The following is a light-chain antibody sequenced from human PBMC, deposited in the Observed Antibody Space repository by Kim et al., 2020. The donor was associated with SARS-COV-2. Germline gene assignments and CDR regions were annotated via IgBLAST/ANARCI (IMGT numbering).Light chain of an antibody. CDR3: SSYTSSNTYV. V-gene: IGLV2-14*01. CDR2: DVS. Sequence: QSVLTQPASVSGSPGQSITISCTGTSSDVGGYNYVSWYQQHPGKAPKVMIYDVSKRPSGVSNRFSGSKSGNTASLTISGLQAEDEADYYCSSYTSSNTYVFGTGTKVTVL. CDR1: SSDVGGYNY. J-gene: IGLJ1*01.